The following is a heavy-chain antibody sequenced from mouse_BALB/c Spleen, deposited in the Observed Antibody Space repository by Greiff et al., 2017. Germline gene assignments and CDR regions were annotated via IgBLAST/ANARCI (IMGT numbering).Heavy chain of an antibody. CDR3: ARRGYGNYYFDY. CDR1: GYTFSSYW. J-gene: IGHJ2*01. CDR2: ILPGSGST. Sequence: VQVVESGAELMKPGASVKISCKATGYTFSSYWIEWVKQRPGHGLEWIGEILPGSGSTNYNEKFKGKATFTADTSSNTAYMQLSSLTSEDSAVYYCARRGYGNYYFDYWGQGTTLTVSS. V-gene: IGHV1-9*01. D-gene: IGHD2-10*02.